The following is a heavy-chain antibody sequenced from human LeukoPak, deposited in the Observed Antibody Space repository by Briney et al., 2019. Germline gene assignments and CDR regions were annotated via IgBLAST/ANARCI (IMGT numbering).Heavy chain of an antibody. V-gene: IGHV1-8*01. CDR2: MNPNSGNT. D-gene: IGHD3-22*01. Sequence: GASVKVSCKASGYTFTSYDINWVRQATGQGLEWMGWMNPNSGNTGYAQKFQGRVTVTRNTSISTAYMELSSLRSEDTAVYYCARDSGDYYDSSGYQNWFDPWGQGTLVTVSS. CDR3: ARDSGDYYDSSGYQNWFDP. CDR1: GYTFTSYD. J-gene: IGHJ5*02.